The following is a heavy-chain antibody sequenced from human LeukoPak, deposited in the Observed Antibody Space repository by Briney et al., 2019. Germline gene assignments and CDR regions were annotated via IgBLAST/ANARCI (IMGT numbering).Heavy chain of an antibody. CDR3: ARGRRNDYYFDL. CDR2: IYYSGGS. CDR1: NGAISSYY. Sequence: PSETLSLTCTVYNGAISSYYWSWVRQPPGKGLEWIGPIYYSGGSNYNPSLKSRVTISVDPSKRQFSLKLTSVTAADTAVYYCARGRRNDYYFDLWGQGTLVTVSS. J-gene: IGHJ4*02. D-gene: IGHD2-21*02. V-gene: IGHV4-59*01.